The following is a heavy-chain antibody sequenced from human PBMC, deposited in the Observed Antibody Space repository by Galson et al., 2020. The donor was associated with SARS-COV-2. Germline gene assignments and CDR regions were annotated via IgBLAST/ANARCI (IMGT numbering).Heavy chain of an antibody. CDR3: ARDENVCLVVSVTRMGYLDY. Sequence: SETLSLTCAVYGGSFSGYYWSWNRQPPGKGLEWIGAINSSGSTNNNPYLKSRVTISVDTSKNHFSLKLSSVTAADTAVYYCARDENVCLVVSVTRMGYLDYWGRGSVGTV. CDR2: INSSGST. CDR1: GGSFSGYY. D-gene: IGHD2-8*02. V-gene: IGHV4-34*01. J-gene: IGHJ4*02.